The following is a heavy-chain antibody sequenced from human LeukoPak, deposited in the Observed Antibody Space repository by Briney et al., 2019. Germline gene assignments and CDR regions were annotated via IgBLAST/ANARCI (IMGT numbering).Heavy chain of an antibody. Sequence: GGSLRLSCAASGFIFSNSAMHWVRQAPGKGLEWVADISYDGSNKYYADSVKGRFTISRDNSKDTLYLQMNSLRAEDTAVSYCAKDIEEWLVKGGGCFDYWGQGTLVTVSS. V-gene: IGHV3-30*18. CDR1: GFIFSNSA. J-gene: IGHJ4*02. CDR3: AKDIEEWLVKGGGCFDY. D-gene: IGHD6-19*01. CDR2: ISYDGSNK.